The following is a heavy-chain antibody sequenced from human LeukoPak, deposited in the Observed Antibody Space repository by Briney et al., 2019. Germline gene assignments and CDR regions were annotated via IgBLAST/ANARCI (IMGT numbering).Heavy chain of an antibody. J-gene: IGHJ4*02. Sequence: PSETLSLTCAVSGYSISSGYYWGWIRQPPGKGLEWIGSIYHSGGTYYNPSLKSRVTISVDTSKNQFSLKLSSVTAADTAEYYCARLSPEYYYDSSGYPNIRGQGILVTVSS. D-gene: IGHD3-22*01. V-gene: IGHV4-38-2*01. CDR1: GYSISSGYY. CDR2: IYHSGGT. CDR3: ARLSPEYYYDSSGYPNI.